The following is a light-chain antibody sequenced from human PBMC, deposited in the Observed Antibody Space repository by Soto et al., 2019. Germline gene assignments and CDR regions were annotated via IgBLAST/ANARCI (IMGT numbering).Light chain of an antibody. CDR2: EVS. V-gene: IGLV2-23*02. CDR3: CSYAGSSTHVV. CDR1: SSDVGSYNL. J-gene: IGLJ2*01. Sequence: QSALTQPASVSGSPGQSITISCTGTSSDVGSYNLVSWYQQHPGKAPKLMIYEVSKRPSGVSNRFSGSKSGNMASLTISGLQAEDEADYYCCSYAGSSTHVVLGGGTKLTVL.